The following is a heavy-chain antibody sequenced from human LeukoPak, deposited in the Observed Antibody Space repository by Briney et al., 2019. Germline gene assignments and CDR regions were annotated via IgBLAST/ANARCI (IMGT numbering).Heavy chain of an antibody. V-gene: IGHV4-4*07. CDR1: GGSISSYY. Sequence: SETLSLTCTVSGGSISSYYWSWIRQPAGKGLGWIGRIYTSGSTNYNPSLKSRVTMSVDTSKNQFSLKLSSVTAADTAVYYCARENIVVVPAAPQLFDYWGQGTLVTVSS. D-gene: IGHD2-2*01. CDR3: ARENIVVVPAAPQLFDY. CDR2: IYTSGST. J-gene: IGHJ4*02.